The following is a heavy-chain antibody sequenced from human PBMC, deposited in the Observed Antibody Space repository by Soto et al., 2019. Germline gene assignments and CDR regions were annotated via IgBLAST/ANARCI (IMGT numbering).Heavy chain of an antibody. J-gene: IGHJ5*01. D-gene: IGHD6-19*01. CDR3: ARLEGYYSSGWFDY. V-gene: IGHV4-39*01. Sequence: PSETLSLTCTVSGGSISSSIFYWGWIRQPPGKGLEWIGTIYYSGNTYYNPSLKSRVTISVDTSKNQFSLKLSSVTDADTAVYYCARLEGYYSSGWFDYWGQGSLVTVPS. CDR2: IYYSGNT. CDR1: GGSISSSIFY.